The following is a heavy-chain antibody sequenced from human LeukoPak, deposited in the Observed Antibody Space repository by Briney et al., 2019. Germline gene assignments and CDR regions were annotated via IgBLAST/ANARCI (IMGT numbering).Heavy chain of an antibody. D-gene: IGHD6-19*01. CDR2: IFHSGSA. V-gene: IGHV4-4*02. J-gene: IGHJ4*02. CDR3: ASKWLGLNY. Sequence: SGTLPLTCAVSGGSISSSKWWSWVRQPPGKGLEWIGEIFHSGSANYNPSLKSRVTISVDKSKNQFSLRLSSVTAADTAVYYCASKWLGLNYWGQGTLVTVSS. CDR1: GGSISSSKW.